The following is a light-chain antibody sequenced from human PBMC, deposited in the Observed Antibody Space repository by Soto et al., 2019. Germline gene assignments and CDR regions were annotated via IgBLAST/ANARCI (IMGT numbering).Light chain of an antibody. J-gene: IGKJ1*01. CDR2: GAS. V-gene: IGKV3-20*01. CDR3: QQYGSSGT. CDR1: QSVSNNY. Sequence: EIALTQSPGPLSLSPWERAHRCCRASQSVSNNYLAWYQQKPGQAPRLLIYGASNRATGIPDRFSGSGSGTDFTLTISRLEPEDFAVYYCQQYGSSGTFGQGTKVDIK.